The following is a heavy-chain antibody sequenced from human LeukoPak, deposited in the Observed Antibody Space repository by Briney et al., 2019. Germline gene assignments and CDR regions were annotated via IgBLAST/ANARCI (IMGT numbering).Heavy chain of an antibody. D-gene: IGHD3-16*01. CDR3: AREVGGSCYGLTDH. CDR2: IYTSGNT. J-gene: IGHJ4*02. Sequence: SETLSLTCTVSGDSISSGSYYWSWIRQPAGKGLEWIGRIYTSGNTYYNPSLKSRVTISVDTSKNQFSLKLSSVTAADTAMYYCAREVGGSCYGLTDHWGQGTLVTVST. V-gene: IGHV4-61*02. CDR1: GDSISSGSYY.